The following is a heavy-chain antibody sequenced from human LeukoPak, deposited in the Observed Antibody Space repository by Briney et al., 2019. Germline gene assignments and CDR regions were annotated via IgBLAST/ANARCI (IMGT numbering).Heavy chain of an antibody. CDR1: GGSLSDSYSF. V-gene: IGHV4-39*01. Sequence: SETLSLTCAVSGGSLSDSYSFWGWIRQPPGKGLEWIGNIYYSGSTSYNPSLKSRVTISVDTSKNQFSLKLNSVTAADTAMYYCARFYRREQWLAFDYWGQGTLVTVSS. CDR2: IYYSGST. CDR3: ARFYRREQWLAFDY. J-gene: IGHJ4*02. D-gene: IGHD6-19*01.